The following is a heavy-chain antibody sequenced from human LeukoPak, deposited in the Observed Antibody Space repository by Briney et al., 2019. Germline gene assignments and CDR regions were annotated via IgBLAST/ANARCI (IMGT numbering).Heavy chain of an antibody. Sequence: PSETLSLTCTVSGVSISSYYWSWIRQPPGKGLEWIGYIFYSGNTIYNPSLRSRVTISADTSKTHFSLRLRSVTAADSAVYYYARLAAISGSDYPDDWAQGTLVSVSS. J-gene: IGHJ4*02. CDR2: IFYSGNT. V-gene: IGHV4-59*08. CDR3: ARLAAISGSDYPDD. CDR1: GVSISSYY. D-gene: IGHD1-26*01.